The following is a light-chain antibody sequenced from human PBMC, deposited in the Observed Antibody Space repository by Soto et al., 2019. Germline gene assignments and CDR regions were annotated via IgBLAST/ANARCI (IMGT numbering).Light chain of an antibody. Sequence: QSALTQPASVSGSPGQSITISCTGNSSDVGGYNYVSWYQQHPGKALKLMIYEVSNRPSGVYNRFSGSKSGNTASLTISGLQPEDEADYYSRSYTSSSPYVFGTGTKLTVL. V-gene: IGLV2-14*01. J-gene: IGLJ1*01. CDR3: RSYTSSSPYV. CDR2: EVS. CDR1: SSDVGGYNY.